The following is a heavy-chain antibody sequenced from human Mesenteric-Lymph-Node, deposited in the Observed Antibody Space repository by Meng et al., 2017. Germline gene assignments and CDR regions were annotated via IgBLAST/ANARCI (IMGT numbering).Heavy chain of an antibody. CDR1: GDIVSSNSAA. J-gene: IGHJ4*02. CDR3: ARGINGGSGD. D-gene: IGHD4-23*01. V-gene: IGHV6-1*01. Sequence: HVHWQLSGPGRDHPSPTLSPSCPISGDIVSSNSAAWHWIRHSPSRGLEWLGRTYYRSKWYHEYAVSVKSRITISPDTPKNQFSLQLNSMTPEDTAVYYCARGINGGSGDWGQGTLVTVSS. CDR2: TYYRSKWYH.